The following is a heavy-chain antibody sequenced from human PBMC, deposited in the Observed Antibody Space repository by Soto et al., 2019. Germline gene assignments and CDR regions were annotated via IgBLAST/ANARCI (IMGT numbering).Heavy chain of an antibody. CDR3: ARSDQYFYYYMDV. D-gene: IGHD2-2*01. CDR1: GYTFTSYG. V-gene: IGHV1-3*01. CDR2: INAGNGDT. J-gene: IGHJ6*03. Sequence: ASVKVSCKASGYTFTSYGISWVRQAPGQRLEWMGWINAGNGDTKYSQKFQGRVTITRDTSASTAYMELSSLRSEDTAVYYCARSDQYFYYYMDVWGKGTTVTVSS.